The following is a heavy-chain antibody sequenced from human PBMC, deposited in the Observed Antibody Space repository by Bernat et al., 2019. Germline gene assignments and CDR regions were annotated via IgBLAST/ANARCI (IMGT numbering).Heavy chain of an antibody. D-gene: IGHD2-2*02. Sequence: QVQLQESGPGLVKPSGTLSLTCAVSGGSISSSNWWSWVRQPPGKGLEWIGEIYHSGSTYYNPSLKSRVTISVDTSKNQFSLKLSSVTAADTAVYYCARANVVVVPAAIQVSENWFDPWGQGTLVTVSS. CDR2: IYHSGST. CDR1: GGSISSSNW. CDR3: ARANVVVVPAAIQVSENWFDP. J-gene: IGHJ5*02. V-gene: IGHV4-4*02.